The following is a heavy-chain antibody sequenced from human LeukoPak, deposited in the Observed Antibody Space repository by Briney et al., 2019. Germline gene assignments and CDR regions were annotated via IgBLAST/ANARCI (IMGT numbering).Heavy chain of an antibody. CDR2: ISGSGGST. CDR1: GFTFSDYS. CDR3: AKGSGGSGSYFDY. V-gene: IGHV3-23*01. D-gene: IGHD3-10*01. J-gene: IGHJ4*02. Sequence: PGGSLRLSCAASGFTFSDYSMNWVRQAPGKGLEWVSAISGSGGSTYYADSVKGRFTISRDNSKNTLYLQMNSLRAEDTAVYYCAKGSGGSGSYFDYWGQGTLVTVSS.